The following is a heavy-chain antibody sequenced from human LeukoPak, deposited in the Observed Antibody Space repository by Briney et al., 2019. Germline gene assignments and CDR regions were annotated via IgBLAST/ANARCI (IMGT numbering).Heavy chain of an antibody. V-gene: IGHV4-30-2*01. CDR1: GGSISSGGYY. CDR3: ARDQGSSWHRWFDP. Sequence: SETLSLTCTVSGGSISSGGYYWSWIRQPPGKGLEWIGYIYHSGSTYYHPSLKSRVTISVDRSKNQFSLKLSSVTAADTAVYYCARDQGSSWHRWFDPWGQGTLVTVSS. D-gene: IGHD6-13*01. J-gene: IGHJ5*02. CDR2: IYHSGST.